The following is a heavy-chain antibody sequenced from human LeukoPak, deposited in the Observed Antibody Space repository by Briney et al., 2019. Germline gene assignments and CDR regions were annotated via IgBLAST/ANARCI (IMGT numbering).Heavy chain of an antibody. V-gene: IGHV4-61*02. J-gene: IGHJ4*02. Sequence: PAQTLSLTGTGSGGSIRSDSYYWTWIRQPAGKGLEWIGRIYSSGSTNYNPSLKSRVTISVDPSKTQFSLRLNSVTAADTAVYYCARRGSPPAAFDSWGQGTQVTVSS. CDR2: IYSSGST. CDR3: ARRGSPPAAFDS. CDR1: GGSIRSDSYY. D-gene: IGHD1-26*01.